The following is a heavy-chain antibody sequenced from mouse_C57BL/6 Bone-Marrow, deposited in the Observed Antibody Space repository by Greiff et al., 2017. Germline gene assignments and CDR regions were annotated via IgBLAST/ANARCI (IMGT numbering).Heavy chain of an antibody. J-gene: IGHJ3*01. CDR1: GYTFTSYW. CDR2: IYPSDSET. V-gene: IGHV1-61*01. D-gene: IGHD2-1*01. Sequence: QVQLQQPGAELVRPGSSVKLSCKASGYTFTSYWMDWVKQRPGQGLEWIGNIYPSDSETHYNQKFKDKATLTVDKSSRTAYMQLSSLTSEDSAVYYCARVDYGNYGAWFAYWGQGTLVTVSA. CDR3: ARVDYGNYGAWFAY.